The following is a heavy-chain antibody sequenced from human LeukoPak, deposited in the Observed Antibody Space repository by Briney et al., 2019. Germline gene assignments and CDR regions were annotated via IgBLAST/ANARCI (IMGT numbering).Heavy chain of an antibody. J-gene: IGHJ6*03. D-gene: IGHD1-26*01. CDR3: ARDGRFMDYMDV. V-gene: IGHV3-21*01. CDR2: ISSSSSYI. Sequence: GGSLRLSCAASGFTFSSYSMNWVRQAPGKGLEWVSSISSSSSYIYYADSVKGRFTISRDNAKNSLYLQMNSLRAEDTAVYYCARDGRFMDYMDVWGKGTTVTVSS. CDR1: GFTFSSYS.